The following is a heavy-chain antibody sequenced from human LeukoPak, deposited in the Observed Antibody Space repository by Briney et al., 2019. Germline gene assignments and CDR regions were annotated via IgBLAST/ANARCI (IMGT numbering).Heavy chain of an antibody. CDR3: ARRYFDY. V-gene: IGHV3-74*01. Sequence: EGSLRLSCAASGFTFSSYWMHWVRQAPGKGLVWVSRINSDETRTNFADSVKGRFTISRGNAKNTLYLQMNSLRAEDTAVYYCARRYFDYWGQGTLVTVSS. J-gene: IGHJ4*02. CDR2: INSDETRT. CDR1: GFTFSSYW.